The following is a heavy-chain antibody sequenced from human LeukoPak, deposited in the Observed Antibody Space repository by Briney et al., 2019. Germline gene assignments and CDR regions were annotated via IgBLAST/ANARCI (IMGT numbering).Heavy chain of an antibody. CDR3: ARAVSEYGGFDY. Sequence: PSETLSLTCAVYGGSFSGYYWGWIRQPPGKGLEWIGEINHSGSTNYNPSLKSRVTISVDTSKNQFSLKLSSVTAADTAVYYCARAVSEYGGFDYWGQGTLVIVSS. V-gene: IGHV4-34*01. J-gene: IGHJ4*02. CDR1: GGSFSGYY. D-gene: IGHD1-14*01. CDR2: INHSGST.